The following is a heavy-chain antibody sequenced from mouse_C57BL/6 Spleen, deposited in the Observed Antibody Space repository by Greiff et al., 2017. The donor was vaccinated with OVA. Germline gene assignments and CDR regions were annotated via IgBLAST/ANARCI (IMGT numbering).Heavy chain of an antibody. Sequence: QVQLQQPGTELVKPGASVKLSCKASGYTFTSYWMHWVKQRPGQGLEWIGNINPSNGGTNYNEKFKSKATLTVDKSSSTAYMELRSLTSEDSAVYYCARLNYDYGPFAYWGQGTLVTVSA. J-gene: IGHJ3*01. CDR3: ARLNYDYGPFAY. CDR2: INPSNGGT. V-gene: IGHV1-53*01. CDR1: GYTFTSYW. D-gene: IGHD2-4*01.